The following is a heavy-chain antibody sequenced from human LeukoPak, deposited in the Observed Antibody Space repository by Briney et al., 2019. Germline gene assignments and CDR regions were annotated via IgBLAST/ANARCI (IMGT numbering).Heavy chain of an antibody. J-gene: IGHJ5*02. V-gene: IGHV4-61*01. CDR1: GDSISSGSYF. CDR3: ARSRGGFGDYGSWFDP. CDR2: IHNSATT. D-gene: IGHD4-17*01. Sequence: PSETLSLTCTVSGDSISSGSYFWSWIRQPPGKGLEWIGYIHNSATTNCNPSLKSRVTISLDTAKNQFSLKLTSVTAADTAVYFCARSRGGFGDYGSWFDPWGQGTLVTVSS.